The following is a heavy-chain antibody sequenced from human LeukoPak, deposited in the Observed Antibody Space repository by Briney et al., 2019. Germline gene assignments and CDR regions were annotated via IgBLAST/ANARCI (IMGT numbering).Heavy chain of an antibody. CDR1: GFTFSSYA. CDR3: AYCCVAAAGPYYFDY. D-gene: IGHD6-13*01. J-gene: IGHJ4*02. V-gene: IGHV3-23*01. Sequence: PGGSLRLSCAASGFTFSSYAMSWVRQAPGKGLEWVSAISGSGGSTYYADSVKGRFTISRDNSKNTLYLQMNSLRAEDTAVYYCAYCCVAAAGPYYFDYWGQGTLVTVSS. CDR2: ISGSGGST.